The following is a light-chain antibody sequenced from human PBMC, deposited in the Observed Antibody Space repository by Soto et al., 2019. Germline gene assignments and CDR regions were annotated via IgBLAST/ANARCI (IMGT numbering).Light chain of an antibody. CDR1: SSDIGYCDY. V-gene: IGLV2-14*03. J-gene: IGLJ1*01. CDR3: GSYTTTSTLV. Sequence: QSALTQPASVSGSPGQSITISCTGTSSDIGYCDYVSWYQQHPGKAPKLMIFDVSNRPSGVSNRFSGSKSGNTASLTISGLQPEDEADYYCGSYTTTSTLVFGTGTKLTVL. CDR2: DVS.